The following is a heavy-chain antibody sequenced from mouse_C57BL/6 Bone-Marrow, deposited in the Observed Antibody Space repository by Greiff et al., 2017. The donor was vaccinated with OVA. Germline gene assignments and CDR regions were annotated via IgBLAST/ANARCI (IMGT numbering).Heavy chain of an antibody. Sequence: QVQLKQSGAELVRPGTSVKVSCKASGYAFTNYLIEWVKQRPGQGLEWIGVINPGSGGTNYNEKFKGKATLTADKSSSTAYMQLSSLTSEDSAVYFCARSRPRWDYYYGSSYWYFDVWGTGTTVTVAS. J-gene: IGHJ1*03. CDR3: ARSRPRWDYYYGSSYWYFDV. V-gene: IGHV1-54*01. CDR2: INPGSGGT. D-gene: IGHD1-1*01. CDR1: GYAFTNYL.